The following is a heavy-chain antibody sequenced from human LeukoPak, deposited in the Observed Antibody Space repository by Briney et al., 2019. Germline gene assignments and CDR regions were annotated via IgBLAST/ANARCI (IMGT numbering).Heavy chain of an antibody. CDR3: ARLLVGATTGNDY. J-gene: IGHJ4*02. D-gene: IGHD1-26*01. V-gene: IGHV3-21*06. Sequence: PGGSLRLSCAASGFTFSSYSMNWVRQAPGKRLEWVSSISGSSTYIYYADSVKGRFTISRDNSKNSLYLQMNSLRAEDTAVYYCARLLVGATTGNDYWGQGTLVTVSS. CDR2: ISGSSTYI. CDR1: GFTFSSYS.